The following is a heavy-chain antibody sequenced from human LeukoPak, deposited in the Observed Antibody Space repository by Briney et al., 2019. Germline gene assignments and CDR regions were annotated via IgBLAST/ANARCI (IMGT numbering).Heavy chain of an antibody. D-gene: IGHD3-10*01. CDR1: GYTFTGYY. J-gene: IGHJ4*02. CDR3: ARDSGEVPDY. Sequence: ASVKVSCKASGYTFTGYYMHWVRQAPGQGLEWMGWINPNSGGTNYAQKFQGRVTMTRDKSISTAYMELDRLRFDDTAVYYCARDSGEVPDYWGQGTLVTVSS. CDR2: INPNSGGT. V-gene: IGHV1-2*02.